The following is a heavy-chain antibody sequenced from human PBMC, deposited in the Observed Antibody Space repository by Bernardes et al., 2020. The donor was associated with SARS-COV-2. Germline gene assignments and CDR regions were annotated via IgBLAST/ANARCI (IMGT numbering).Heavy chain of an antibody. CDR1: GGSTSSYY. D-gene: IGHD6-19*01. CDR3: ARGRGSGWYYFDS. Sequence: SATLSLTCTVSGGSTSSYYWTWIRQPPGKGLEWIGYVYYTGSTNYNPSLDSRTTISLDTSKNQFSLKLISLTAADTAVYYCARGRGSGWYYFDSWGQGTLVTVSS. CDR2: VYYTGST. V-gene: IGHV4-59*01. J-gene: IGHJ4*02.